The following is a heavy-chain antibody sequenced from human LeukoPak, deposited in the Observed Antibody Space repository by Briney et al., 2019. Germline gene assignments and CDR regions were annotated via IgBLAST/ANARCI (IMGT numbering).Heavy chain of an antibody. CDR1: GYSISSGYY. V-gene: IGHV4-38-2*02. Sequence: SSETLSLTCTVSGYSISSGYYWGWIRQPPGKGLEWIGSIYHSGSTYYNPSLKSRVTISVDTSKNQFSLKLSSVTAADTAVYYCARTSRDYGDYYFDYWGQGTLVTVSS. J-gene: IGHJ4*02. CDR2: IYHSGST. D-gene: IGHD4-17*01. CDR3: ARTSRDYGDYYFDY.